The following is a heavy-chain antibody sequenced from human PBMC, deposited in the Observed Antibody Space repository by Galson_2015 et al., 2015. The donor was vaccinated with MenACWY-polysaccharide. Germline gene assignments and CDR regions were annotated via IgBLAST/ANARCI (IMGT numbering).Heavy chain of an antibody. V-gene: IGHV3-33*01. Sequence: SLRLSCAASGFTFSSYGMHWVRQAPGKGLEWVAMIWYDGGNKYYAESVKGRFTISRDNYKNTLYLQMNSLRAEDTAVYYCARDLSTNLVRGVIIGGWFDPWGQGTLVTVSS. CDR3: ARDLSTNLVRGVIIGGWFDP. D-gene: IGHD3-10*01. CDR2: IWYDGGNK. CDR1: GFTFSSYG. J-gene: IGHJ5*02.